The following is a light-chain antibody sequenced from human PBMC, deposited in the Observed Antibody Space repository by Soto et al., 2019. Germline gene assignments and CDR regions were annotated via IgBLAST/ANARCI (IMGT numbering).Light chain of an antibody. CDR2: EVN. Sequence: QSLLTQPPSASGSPGQSVTISCTGTSSDIGGYNFVPWYQQHPGKAPKLLIYEVNKRTSGVPDRFSGTKSGHRASLTVSGLQADDEADYYCSSYSGXNEVFGTGTKVXV. J-gene: IGLJ1*01. V-gene: IGLV2-8*01. CDR1: SSDIGGYNF. CDR3: SSYSGXNEV.